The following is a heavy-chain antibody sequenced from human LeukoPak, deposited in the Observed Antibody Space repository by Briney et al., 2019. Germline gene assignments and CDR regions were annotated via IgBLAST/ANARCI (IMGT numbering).Heavy chain of an antibody. CDR2: INHSGST. V-gene: IGHV4-34*01. J-gene: IGHJ4*02. D-gene: IGHD3-10*01. CDR1: GGSISSYY. CDR3: ARGVYYGSGSYN. Sequence: PSETLSLTCTVSGGSISSYYWTWIRQPPGKGLEWIGEINHSGSTNYNPSLKSRVTISVDTSKKQFSLKLNSVTAADTAVYYCARGVYYGSGSYNWGQGTLVTVST.